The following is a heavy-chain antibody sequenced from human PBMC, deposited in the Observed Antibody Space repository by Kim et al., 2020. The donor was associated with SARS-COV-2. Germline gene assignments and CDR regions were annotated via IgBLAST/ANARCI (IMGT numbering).Heavy chain of an antibody. J-gene: IGHJ4*02. Sequence: SVKVSCKASGGTFSSYAISWVRQAPGQGLEWMGGIIPIFGTANYAQKFQGRVTITADESTSTAYMELSSLRSEDTAVYYCARDAGWSWDLYDFDYWGQGTLVTVSS. D-gene: IGHD1-26*01. CDR2: IIPIFGTA. CDR3: ARDAGWSWDLYDFDY. CDR1: GGTFSSYA. V-gene: IGHV1-69*13.